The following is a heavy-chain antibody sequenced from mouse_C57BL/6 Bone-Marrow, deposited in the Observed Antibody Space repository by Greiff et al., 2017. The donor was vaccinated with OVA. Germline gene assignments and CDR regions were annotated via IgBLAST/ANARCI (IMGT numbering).Heavy chain of an antibody. CDR2: ILPGSGST. V-gene: IGHV1-9*01. D-gene: IGHD3-2*02. CDR3: ARGLRPGY. J-gene: IGHJ2*01. Sequence: VQLQQSGAELMKPGASVKLSCKATGYTFTGYWIEWVKQRPGHGLEWIGEILPGSGSTNYTEKFKGKATFTADTSSNTAYMQLSSLTTEDSAIYYWARGLRPGYWGQGTTLTVSS. CDR1: GYTFTGYW.